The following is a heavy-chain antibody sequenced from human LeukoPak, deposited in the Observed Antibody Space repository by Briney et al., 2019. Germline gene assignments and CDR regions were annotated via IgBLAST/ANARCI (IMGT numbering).Heavy chain of an antibody. CDR3: ARDSPGGHGFDY. D-gene: IGHD3-16*01. CDR2: ISTSSNTI. J-gene: IGHJ4*02. Sequence: PGGSLRLSCAASGFTFSSYSMNWVRQTPGKGLEWISYISTSSNTIYYADSVKGRFTISRDNAKNSLYLQMNSLRAEDTAVFYCARDSPGGHGFDYWGQGILVTVSS. CDR1: GFTFSSYS. V-gene: IGHV3-48*01.